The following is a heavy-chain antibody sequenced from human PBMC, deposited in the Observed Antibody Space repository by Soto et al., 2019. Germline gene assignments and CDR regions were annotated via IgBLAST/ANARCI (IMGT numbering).Heavy chain of an antibody. J-gene: IGHJ4*02. D-gene: IGHD3-3*01. V-gene: IGHV4-61*01. Sequence: SETLSLTCTVSGGSVNSGSYYWSWIRQPPGKGLEWIGYIYYSGSTNYNPSLKSRVTISVDTSKNQFSLRLNSVTAADTAVYYCARAPSPYEIAYWGQGTLVTVSS. CDR2: IYYSGST. CDR1: GGSVNSGSYY. CDR3: ARAPSPYEIAY.